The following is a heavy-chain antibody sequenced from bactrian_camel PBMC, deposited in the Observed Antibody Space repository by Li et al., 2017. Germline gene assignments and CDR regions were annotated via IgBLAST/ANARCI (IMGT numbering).Heavy chain of an antibody. CDR2: IRADGTT. D-gene: IGHD5*01. J-gene: IGHJ6*01. CDR3: AAEPGLQVVNNRKMYVRTENFRY. CDR1: KYTIGTYC. Sequence: HVQLVESGGGSVQPGGSLRLSCAVSKYTIGTYCMGWFRQAPGKQREWVSAIRADGTTAYADSVKGRFTISKDNAKNTIYLEMNSLKPEDTAVYYCAAEPGLQVVNNRKMYVRTENFRYWGQGTQVTVS. V-gene: IGHV3S1*01.